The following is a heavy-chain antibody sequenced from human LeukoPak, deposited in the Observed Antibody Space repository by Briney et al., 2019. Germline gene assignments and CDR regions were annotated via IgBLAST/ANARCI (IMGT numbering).Heavy chain of an antibody. J-gene: IGHJ4*02. V-gene: IGHV4-59*08. CDR1: GGSISSYY. CDR2: ISDIGSI. D-gene: IGHD2/OR15-2a*01. CDR3: AGHHPRNTVDF. Sequence: SETLSLTCTVSGGSISSYYWSWIRQPPGKGLEWIAYISDIGSINYNPSLKSRVTISLDTSKNQFSLKLSSVTAADTAVYYCAGHHPRNTVDFWGRGTLVTVSS.